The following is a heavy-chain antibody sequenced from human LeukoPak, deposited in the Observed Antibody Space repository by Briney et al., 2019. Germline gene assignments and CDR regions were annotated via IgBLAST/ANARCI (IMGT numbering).Heavy chain of an antibody. CDR2: INPNSGGT. D-gene: IGHD1-7*01. CDR3: ARGDWNYVPYFDY. V-gene: IGHV1-2*02. CDR1: GYTFTGYY. Sequence: ASVKVSCKASGYTFTGYYMHWLRQAPGQGLEWMGWINPNSGGTNYAQKFQGRVTMTRDTSISTAYMELSRLRSDDTAVYYCARGDWNYVPYFDYWGQGTLVTVSS. J-gene: IGHJ4*02.